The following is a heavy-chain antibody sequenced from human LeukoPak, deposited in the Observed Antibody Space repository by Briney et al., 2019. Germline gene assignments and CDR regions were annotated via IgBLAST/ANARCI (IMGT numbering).Heavy chain of an antibody. CDR1: GFTFSSYG. Sequence: GGSLRLXCAASGFTFSSYGMHWVRQAPGKGLEWVAFIRYDGSNKYYADSVKGRFTISRDNSKNTLYLQMNSLRAEDTSVYYGGPGVGVIGAPFDYWGKGTLVTVSS. V-gene: IGHV3-30*02. CDR2: IRYDGSNK. D-gene: IGHD2-21*01. J-gene: IGHJ4*02. CDR3: GPGVGVIGAPFDY.